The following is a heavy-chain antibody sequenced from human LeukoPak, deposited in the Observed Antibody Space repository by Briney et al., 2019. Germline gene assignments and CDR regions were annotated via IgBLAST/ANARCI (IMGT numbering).Heavy chain of an antibody. V-gene: IGHV3-33*01. D-gene: IGHD3-16*01. CDR2: ILNDGSQE. J-gene: IGHJ3*02. CDR1: GFTFSSYG. CDR3: ARDDALGDNALDI. Sequence: GRSLRLSCAASGFTFSSYGMHWVRQAPGKGLEWVAVILNDGSQEKYADSVKGRFTNSRDNSKSTLFLQMNSLRAEDTAVYYCARDDALGDNALDIWGQGAMVTVSS.